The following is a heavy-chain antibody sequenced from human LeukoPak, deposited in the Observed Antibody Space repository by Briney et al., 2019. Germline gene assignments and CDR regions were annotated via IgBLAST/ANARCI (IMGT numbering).Heavy chain of an antibody. J-gene: IGHJ4*02. CDR2: IRPGADKT. V-gene: IGHV3-23*01. CDR3: ATWTRPSNGLRSGWFDN. D-gene: IGHD6-19*01. CDR1: GFPFSSYA. Sequence: PGGSLRLSCAASGFPFSSYAMTWVRLSPGKGLEWVSSIRPGADKTYFADSVRGRFTISRDNSKNTLYLQSSSLRTEDTAVYYCATWTRPSNGLRSGWFDNWGQGTLVTVSS.